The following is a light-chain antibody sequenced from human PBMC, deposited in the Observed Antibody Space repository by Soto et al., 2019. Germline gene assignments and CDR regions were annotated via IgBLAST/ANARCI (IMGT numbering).Light chain of an antibody. V-gene: IGKV1-27*01. CDR2: AAS. Sequence: DIPMTQSPSSLSASVGDRVAITCRASQGISNYLAWYQQKPGKVPKLLIYAASTLQSGVPSRFSGSGSATDFTLTISSLPPDDVATYYCQKYNSAPSWTFGHGTKVEIK. CDR3: QKYNSAPSWT. J-gene: IGKJ1*01. CDR1: QGISNY.